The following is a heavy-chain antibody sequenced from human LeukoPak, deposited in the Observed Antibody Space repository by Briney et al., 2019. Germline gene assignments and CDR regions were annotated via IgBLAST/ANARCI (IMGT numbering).Heavy chain of an antibody. CDR2: ITTTSSYI. Sequence: PGGSLRLSCAASGFAFSDYDMNWVRQAPGKGLEWVSSITTTSSYIYYADSVKGRFTISRDNAQNSVFLQMNSLRAEDTAVYYCATEEGSRIAVAGSRYWGQGTLVTVSS. J-gene: IGHJ4*02. CDR1: GFAFSDYD. CDR3: ATEEGSRIAVAGSRY. D-gene: IGHD6-19*01. V-gene: IGHV3-21*01.